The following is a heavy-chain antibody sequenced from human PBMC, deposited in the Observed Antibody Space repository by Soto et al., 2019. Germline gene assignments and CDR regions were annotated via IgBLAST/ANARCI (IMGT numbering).Heavy chain of an antibody. D-gene: IGHD3-3*01. J-gene: IGHJ6*02. CDR1: GYSFTSYW. CDR2: IYPGDSDT. CDR3: ARQGNYDFWSGYYTGIYYYGMDV. V-gene: IGHV5-51*01. Sequence: LGESLKISCKGSGYSFTSYWIGLVRQMPGKGLEWMGIIYPGDSDTRYSPSFQGQVTISADKSISTAYLQWSSLKASDTAMYYCARQGNYDFWSGYYTGIYYYGMDVWGQGTTVTVSS.